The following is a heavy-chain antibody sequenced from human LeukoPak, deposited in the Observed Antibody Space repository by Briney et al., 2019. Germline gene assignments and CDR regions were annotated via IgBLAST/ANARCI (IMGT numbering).Heavy chain of an antibody. J-gene: IGHJ4*02. V-gene: IGHV1-69*04. CDR2: IIPIFGIA. Sequence: SVNVSCKASGGTFSSYAISWVRQAPGQGLEGMGRIIPIFGIANYAQKFQGRVTITADKSTSTAYMELSSLRSEDTAVYYGAREEDRRGYYYDSSGYYLDYWGQGTLVTVSS. D-gene: IGHD3-22*01. CDR1: GGTFSSYA. CDR3: AREEDRRGYYYDSSGYYLDY.